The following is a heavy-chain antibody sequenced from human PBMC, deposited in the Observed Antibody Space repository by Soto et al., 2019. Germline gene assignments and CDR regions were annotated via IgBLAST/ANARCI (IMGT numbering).Heavy chain of an antibody. J-gene: IGHJ6*02. V-gene: IGHV1-18*01. CDR3: ARQGSWPYYYYGLDV. CDR1: GYTFTTSG. CDR2: ISTYNGDT. Sequence: QVQLVQSGPEVRKPGASVKVSCEASGYTFTTSGISWVRQVPGQGLEWMGWISTYNGDTNSAQNFQGRALPTAATSTGTAYREMMSLNSDDAAVYYCARQGSWPYYYYGLDVWGQGATVTVSS. D-gene: IGHD1-26*01.